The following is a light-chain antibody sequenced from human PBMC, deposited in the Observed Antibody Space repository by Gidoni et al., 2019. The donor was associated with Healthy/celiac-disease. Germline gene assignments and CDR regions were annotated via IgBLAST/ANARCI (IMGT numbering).Light chain of an antibody. Sequence: EIVLTQSPATLSLSPGERATLSCRASQSVSSYLAWYQQKPGQAPRLLIYDASNRATGIPARFSGSGSGTDFPLPISSLEPEYFAVYYCQQRSNWPPGPLTFGGGTKVEIK. J-gene: IGKJ4*01. CDR1: QSVSSY. V-gene: IGKV3-11*01. CDR2: DAS. CDR3: QQRSNWPPGPLT.